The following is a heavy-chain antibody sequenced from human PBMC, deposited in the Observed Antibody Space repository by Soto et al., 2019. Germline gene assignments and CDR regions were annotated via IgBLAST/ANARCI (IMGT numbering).Heavy chain of an antibody. CDR1: GGSISSGGYY. CDR2: IYYSGST. D-gene: IGHD3-22*01. V-gene: IGHV4-31*03. CDR3: ARSDRTLYESSGYYNY. Sequence: QVQLQESGPGLVKPSQTLSLTCTVSGGSISSGGYYWSWIRQHPWKGLEWIGYIYYSGSTYYNPSLQSRVTISVDTSKIQYSMMLSSMTAADTAVYYCARSDRTLYESSGYYNYWGQGPLVTVSS. J-gene: IGHJ4*02.